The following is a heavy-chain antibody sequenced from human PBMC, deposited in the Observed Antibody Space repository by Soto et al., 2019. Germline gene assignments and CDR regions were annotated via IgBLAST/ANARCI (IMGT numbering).Heavy chain of an antibody. Sequence: EVQLVESGGGLVQPGGSLRLSCAVSAFTFSDHFIDWVRQAPGKGLEWVGRSRDKAHSYTTEYAASVKGRFTISRDDSRNSMYMQMNSLKTEDTAVYYCVRNLAYGSGYTFDDWGQGTLVTVSS. CDR3: VRNLAYGSGYTFDD. CDR1: AFTFSDHF. J-gene: IGHJ4*02. D-gene: IGHD3-10*01. V-gene: IGHV3-72*01. CDR2: SRDKAHSYTT.